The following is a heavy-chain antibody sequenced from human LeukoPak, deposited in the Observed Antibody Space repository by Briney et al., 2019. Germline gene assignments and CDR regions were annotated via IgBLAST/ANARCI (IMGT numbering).Heavy chain of an antibody. V-gene: IGHV4-34*01. D-gene: IGHD3-22*01. CDR2: INHSGST. J-gene: IGHJ4*02. CDR1: GGSFSGYY. Sequence: SETLSLTCAVYGGSFSGYYWSWIRQPPGKGLEGVGEINHSGSTNYNPSPKSRVTISVDTSKNQFSLKLSSVTAADTAVYYCARGQAGYYDSSGPRFDYWGQGTLVTVSS. CDR3: ARGQAGYYDSSGPRFDY.